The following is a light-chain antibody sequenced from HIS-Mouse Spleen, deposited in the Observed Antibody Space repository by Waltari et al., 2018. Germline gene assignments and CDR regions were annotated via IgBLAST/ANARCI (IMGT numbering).Light chain of an antibody. Sequence: AIQLTQSPSSLSASVGDRVTITCRASQGISSALAWYQQKPGKAPKLLIYDASSLESGFPSRFSGSGSGTDFTLTISSLQPEDFATYYCQQFNSYPALTFGGGTKVEIK. CDR2: DAS. V-gene: IGKV1-13*02. CDR3: QQFNSYPALT. J-gene: IGKJ4*01. CDR1: QGISSA.